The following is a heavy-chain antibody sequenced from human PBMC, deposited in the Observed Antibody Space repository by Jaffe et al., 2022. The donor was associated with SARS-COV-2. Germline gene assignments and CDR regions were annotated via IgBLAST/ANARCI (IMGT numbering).Heavy chain of an antibody. D-gene: IGHD3-22*01. J-gene: IGHJ5*02. CDR3: VKPDYYDSGWFDP. V-gene: IGHV3-64D*09. CDR2: ISSNGGST. Sequence: EVQLVESGGGLVQPGGSLRLSCSASGFTFSSYAMHWVRQAPGKGLEYVSAISSNGGSTYYADSVKGRFTISRDNSKNTLYLQMSSLRAEDTAVYYCVKPDYYDSGWFDPWGQGTLVTVSS. CDR1: GFTFSSYA.